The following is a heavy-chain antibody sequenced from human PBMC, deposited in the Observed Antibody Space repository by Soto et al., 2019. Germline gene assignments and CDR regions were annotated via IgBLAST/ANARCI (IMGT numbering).Heavy chain of an antibody. V-gene: IGHV3-23*01. Sequence: EVQLLESGGGLAQPGGSLRLSCAASAFTFSTYAMSWVRQAPGKGLEWGSAVSGSGDSTYYADSVKGRFTISRENSKHMLYMEMNSLRAEETAVYYCAKGRASDCPGCTQDYWGQGTMVTVSS. CDR2: VSGSGDST. D-gene: IGHD2-21*02. J-gene: IGHJ4*02. CDR1: AFTFSTYA. CDR3: AKGRASDCPGCTQDY.